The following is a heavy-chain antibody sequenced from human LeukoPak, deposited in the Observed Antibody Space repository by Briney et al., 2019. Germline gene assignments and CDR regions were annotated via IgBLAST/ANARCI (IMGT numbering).Heavy chain of an antibody. CDR2: IKSDGSST. Sequence: GGSLRLSCAAPGFTFSSYWMHWVRHAPGKGLVWVSRIKSDGSSTTYADSVKGRFTISRDNAKNTLYLQMNSLRAEDTAVYYCARAGAASYYYYYYYMDVWGKGTTVTVSS. D-gene: IGHD2-15*01. CDR1: GFTFSSYW. V-gene: IGHV3-74*01. J-gene: IGHJ6*03. CDR3: ARAGAASYYYYYYYMDV.